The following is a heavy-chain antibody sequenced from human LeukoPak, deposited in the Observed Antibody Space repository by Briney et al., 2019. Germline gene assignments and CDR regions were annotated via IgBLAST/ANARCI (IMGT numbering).Heavy chain of an antibody. CDR2: VYYSGST. CDR3: ARRRRIAAAGTDAFDI. Sequence: SETLSLTCTVSGDSIRSYYWTWIRQPPGKGLEWIGYVYYSGSTNYNPSLKSRVTISADTSTNQFSLKLNSVTAADTAVYYCARRRRIAAAGTDAFDIWGQGTMITVSS. CDR1: GDSIRSYY. D-gene: IGHD6-13*01. J-gene: IGHJ3*02. V-gene: IGHV4-59*08.